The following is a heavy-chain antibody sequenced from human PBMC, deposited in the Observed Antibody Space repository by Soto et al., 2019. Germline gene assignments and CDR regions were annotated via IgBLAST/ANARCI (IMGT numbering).Heavy chain of an antibody. CDR3: ARGVTMVRGVIFDAFAI. CDR2: IYHSGST. Sequence: SETLSLTCAVSGGSISSGGYSWSWIRQPPGKGLEWIGYIYHSGSTYYNPSLKSRVTISVDRSKNQFSLKLSSVTAADTAVYYCARGVTMVRGVIFDAFAIWGQGTMVTVSS. V-gene: IGHV4-30-2*01. J-gene: IGHJ3*02. CDR1: GGSISSGGYS. D-gene: IGHD3-10*01.